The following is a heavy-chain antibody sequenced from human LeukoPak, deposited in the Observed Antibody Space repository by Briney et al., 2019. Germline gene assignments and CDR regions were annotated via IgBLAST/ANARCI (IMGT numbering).Heavy chain of an antibody. CDR1: GESFSGYY. Sequence: SETLSLTCAVYGESFSGYYWSWIRQPPGKGLEWIGEINHSGSTNYNPSLKSRVTISVDTSKNQFSLKLSSVTAADTAVYYCARSPRDFWSGSTSWFDPWGQGTLVTVSS. V-gene: IGHV4-34*01. CDR2: INHSGST. D-gene: IGHD3-3*01. J-gene: IGHJ5*02. CDR3: ARSPRDFWSGSTSWFDP.